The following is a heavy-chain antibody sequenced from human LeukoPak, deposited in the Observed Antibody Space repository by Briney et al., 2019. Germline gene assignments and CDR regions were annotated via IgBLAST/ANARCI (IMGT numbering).Heavy chain of an antibody. J-gene: IGHJ6*03. V-gene: IGHV3-30*02. CDR3: AKAPYAYYYYMDV. CDR1: GFTFSSYG. CDR2: IRYDGSNK. Sequence: GGSLRLSCAASGFTFSSYGMHWVRQAPGKGLEWAAFIRYDGSNKYYADSVKGRFTISRDNSKNTLYLQMNSLRAEDTAVYYCAKAPYAYYYYMDVWGKGTTVTVSS. D-gene: IGHD4-17*01.